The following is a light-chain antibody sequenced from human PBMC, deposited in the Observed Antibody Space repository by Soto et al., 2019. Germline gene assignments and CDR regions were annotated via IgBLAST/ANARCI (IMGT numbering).Light chain of an antibody. CDR3: QHYVNSPPIT. CDR1: QSVSSSY. CDR2: GVS. V-gene: IGKV3-20*01. Sequence: EIVLTQSPGTLSLSPGERATLSCRASQSVSSSYLAWYQQKPGQAPRLLIYGVSSRATGIPDRFSGSGSGTDFTLTISRLEPEDFAVDYCQHYVNSPPITFGQGKRLEIK. J-gene: IGKJ5*01.